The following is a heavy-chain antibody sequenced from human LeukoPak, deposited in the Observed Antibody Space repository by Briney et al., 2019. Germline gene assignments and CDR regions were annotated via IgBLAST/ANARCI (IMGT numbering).Heavy chain of an antibody. J-gene: IGHJ3*02. CDR2: INTDGSST. Sequence: PGGSLRLSCAASGFTFSSYWMHWVRQAPGKGLVWVSRINTDGSSTSYADSVKGRFTISRDNAKNTLYLQMNSLRAEDTAVYYCARDHMVRGYSYGHDAFDIWGQGTMVTVSS. V-gene: IGHV3-74*01. CDR1: GFTFSSYW. CDR3: ARDHMVRGYSYGHDAFDI. D-gene: IGHD5-18*01.